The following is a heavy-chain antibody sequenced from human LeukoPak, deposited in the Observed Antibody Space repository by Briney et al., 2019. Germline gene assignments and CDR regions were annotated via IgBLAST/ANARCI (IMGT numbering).Heavy chain of an antibody. V-gene: IGHV1-18*01. CDR2: ISAYNGNT. CDR3: ARDSCSSTSCYLGLNYYYYYGMDV. CDR1: GYTFTSYG. Sequence: GASVKVSCKASGYTFTSYGISWVRQAPGQGLEWMGWISAYNGNTNYAQKLQGRVTMTTDTSTSTAYMELRSLRSDDTAVYYCARDSCSSTSCYLGLNYYYYYGMDVWGQGTTVTVSS. J-gene: IGHJ6*02. D-gene: IGHD2-2*01.